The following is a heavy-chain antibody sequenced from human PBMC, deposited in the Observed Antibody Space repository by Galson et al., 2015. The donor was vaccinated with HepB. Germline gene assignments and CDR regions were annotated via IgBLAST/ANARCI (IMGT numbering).Heavy chain of an antibody. CDR1: GFTFSSYG. J-gene: IGHJ6*03. CDR2: IWYDGSNK. Sequence: SLRLSCAASGFTFSSYGMHWVRQAPGKGLEWVAVIWYDGSNKYYADSVKGRFTISRDNSKNTLYLQMNSLRAEDTAVYYCARDSRPRYYYYYYMDVWGKGTTVTVSS. D-gene: IGHD2-2*01. V-gene: IGHV3-33*01. CDR3: ARDSRPRYYYYYYMDV.